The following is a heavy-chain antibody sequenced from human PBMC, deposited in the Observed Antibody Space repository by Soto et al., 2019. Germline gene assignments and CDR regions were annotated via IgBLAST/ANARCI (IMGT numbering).Heavy chain of an antibody. V-gene: IGHV3-23*01. CDR2: ISGSGGST. D-gene: IGHD5-18*01. Sequence: RGSLRLSCAASGFTFSSYAMSWVRQAPGKGLEWVSAISGSGGSTYYADSVKGRFTISRDNSKNTLYLQMNSLRAEDTAVYYCAKGRYSYGYYFDYWGQGTLVTVSS. J-gene: IGHJ4*02. CDR3: AKGRYSYGYYFDY. CDR1: GFTFSSYA.